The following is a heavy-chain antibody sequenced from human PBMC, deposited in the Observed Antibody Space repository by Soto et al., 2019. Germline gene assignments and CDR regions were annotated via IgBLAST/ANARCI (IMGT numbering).Heavy chain of an antibody. V-gene: IGHV4-4*02. CDR1: GGSISSSNW. Sequence: PSETLSLTCAVSGGSISSSNWWSWVRQPPGKGLEWIGEIYHSGSTNYNPSLKNRVTISVDKSKNQFSLKLSSVTAADTAVYYCARDQPYYYGMDVWGQGTTVTVSS. J-gene: IGHJ6*02. CDR2: IYHSGST. CDR3: ARDQPYYYGMDV.